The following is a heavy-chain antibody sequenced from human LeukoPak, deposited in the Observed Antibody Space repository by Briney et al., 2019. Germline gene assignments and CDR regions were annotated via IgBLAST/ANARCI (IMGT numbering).Heavy chain of an antibody. J-gene: IGHJ6*02. CDR1: GLTFSSYW. D-gene: IGHD5-18*01. V-gene: IGHV3-7*01. CDR2: IKQDGSEK. CDR3: ARGEFAWIQGSYGMNV. Sequence: GGSLRLSCAVSGLTFSSYWMSWVRQAPGKGLEWVANIKQDGSEKYYVDSVKGRFTISRDNAKNSLYLQMNSLRAEDTAVYYCARGEFAWIQGSYGMNVWGQGTTVTVSS.